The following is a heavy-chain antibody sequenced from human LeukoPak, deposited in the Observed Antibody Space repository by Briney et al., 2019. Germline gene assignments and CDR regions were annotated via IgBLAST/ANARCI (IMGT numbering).Heavy chain of an antibody. Sequence: SGPALVNPTQTLTLTCTFSGFSLRTRGMCVSWIRQPPGKALEWPSLIDWDDDKYYSTSLKTRLTISKDTSKNQVVLTMTNMDPVDTATYYCARIHARYGDYVSPFDYWGQGTLVTVSS. V-gene: IGHV2-70*01. CDR2: IDWDDDK. J-gene: IGHJ4*02. CDR3: ARIHARYGDYVSPFDY. D-gene: IGHD4-17*01. CDR1: GFSLRTRGMC.